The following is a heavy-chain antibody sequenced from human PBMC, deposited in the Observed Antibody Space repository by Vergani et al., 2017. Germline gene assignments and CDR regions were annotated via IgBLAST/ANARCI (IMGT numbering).Heavy chain of an antibody. Sequence: EVQLLESGGGLVQPGGSLRLSCAASGFTFSSYAMSWVRQAPGKGLEWVSAISGSGGSTYYADSVKGRFTISRDNSKNTLYLQMNSLRAEDTAVYYCAKGSHSDIVVVPAAPTGYFDLWGRGTLVTVSS. CDR1: GFTFSSYA. CDR3: AKGSHSDIVVVPAAPTGYFDL. V-gene: IGHV3-23*01. J-gene: IGHJ2*01. D-gene: IGHD2-2*01. CDR2: ISGSGGST.